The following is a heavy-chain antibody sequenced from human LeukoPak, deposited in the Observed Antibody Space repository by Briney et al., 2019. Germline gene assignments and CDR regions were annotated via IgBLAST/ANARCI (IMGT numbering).Heavy chain of an antibody. D-gene: IGHD3-10*01. CDR3: ARADLDTMVRGVITPFDY. CDR1: GGSISRYY. J-gene: IGHJ4*02. V-gene: IGHV4-59*01. CDR2: VYHSGST. Sequence: SEALSLTRPVSGGSISRYYWSWIRPPPGQGLAWIGWVYHSGSTNYDPSLKRRVPISVDTSRNQFCLKMSSVTAADTAVHYCARADLDTMVRGVITPFDYWGQGTLVTVSS.